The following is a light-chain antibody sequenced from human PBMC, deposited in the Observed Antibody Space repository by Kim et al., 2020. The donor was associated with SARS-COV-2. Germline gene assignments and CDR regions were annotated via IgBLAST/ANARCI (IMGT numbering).Light chain of an antibody. CDR1: NIGSKN. CDR3: QVWDSSSFVV. V-gene: IGLV3-9*01. CDR2: RDS. Sequence: SYELTQPLSVSVALGQTARITCGGNNIGSKNVHWYQQKPGQAPVLVIYRDSNRSSGIPERFSGSNSGNTATLTISRAQAGDEADYYFQVWDSSSFVVFGGGPQLTVL. J-gene: IGLJ2*01.